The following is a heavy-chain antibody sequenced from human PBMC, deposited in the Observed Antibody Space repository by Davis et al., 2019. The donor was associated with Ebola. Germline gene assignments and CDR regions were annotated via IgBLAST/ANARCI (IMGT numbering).Heavy chain of an antibody. CDR1: GGSLSGYF. Sequence: PSETLSLTCAVYGGSLSGYFWNWIRQSPGKGLEWIGEINHSGSTNYNPSLKSRVTISVDTSKNQFSLKLSSVTAADTAVYYCARESPADYWGQGTMVTVSS. J-gene: IGHJ4*02. D-gene: IGHD2-2*01. CDR3: ARESPADY. V-gene: IGHV4-34*01. CDR2: INHSGST.